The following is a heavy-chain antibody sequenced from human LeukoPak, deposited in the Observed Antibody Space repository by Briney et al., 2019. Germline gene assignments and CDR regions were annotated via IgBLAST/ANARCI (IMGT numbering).Heavy chain of an antibody. CDR2: ISWNSGSI. V-gene: IGHV3-9*01. CDR3: AKDRGSVFRGLGPN. J-gene: IGHJ4*02. Sequence: PGRSLRLSCAASGFTFDDYAMHWVRQAPGKGLEWVSSISWNSGSIAYADSVKGRFTISRDNAKNSLYLQMNSLRAEDTALYYCAKDRGSVFRGLGPNWGQGTLVTVSS. CDR1: GFTFDDYA. D-gene: IGHD3-10*01.